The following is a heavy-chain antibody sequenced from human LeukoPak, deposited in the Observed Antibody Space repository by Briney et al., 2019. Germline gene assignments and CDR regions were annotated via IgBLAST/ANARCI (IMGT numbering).Heavy chain of an antibody. J-gene: IGHJ1*01. V-gene: IGHV4-31*03. D-gene: IGHD3-9*01. Sequence: SETLSLTCTVSGGSISSGGYYWTWIRQHPGKGLEWIGYIYYSGSTYYNPSLKSRVAISLDTSKNQFSLKLSSATAADTAVYYCARYFDPPEYYRHWGQGTLVTVSS. CDR1: GGSISSGGYY. CDR2: IYYSGST. CDR3: ARYFDPPEYYRH.